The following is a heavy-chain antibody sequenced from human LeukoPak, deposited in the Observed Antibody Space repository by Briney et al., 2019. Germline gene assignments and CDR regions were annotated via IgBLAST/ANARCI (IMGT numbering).Heavy chain of an antibody. J-gene: IGHJ5*02. CDR1: AYSISSGFY. CDR2: IHHSGST. V-gene: IGHV4-38-2*02. D-gene: IGHD5/OR15-5a*01. CDR3: ARLVTIPTVVYLGWFDP. Sequence: SETLSLTCTVSAYSISSGFYWGWIRQPPGKGLEWIATIHHSGSTYYNPSLKSRVTISIDTSKNQFSLKLSSVTAADTAVYYCARLVTIPTVVYLGWFDPWGQGTLVTVSS.